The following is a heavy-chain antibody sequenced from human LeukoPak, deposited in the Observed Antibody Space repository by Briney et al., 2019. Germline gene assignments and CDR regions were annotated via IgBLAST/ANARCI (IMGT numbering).Heavy chain of an antibody. J-gene: IGHJ2*01. V-gene: IGHV1-46*01. CDR3: AIPRDGTTSYKWYFDL. D-gene: IGHD4-17*01. CDR2: INPSGGST. CDR1: GYTFTSYY. Sequence: ASVKVSCKASGYTFTSYYMHWVRQAPGQGLEWMGIINPSGGSTNYAQKLQGRVTMTTDTSTSTAYMELRSLRSDDTAVYYCAIPRDGTTSYKWYFDLWGRGTLVTVSS.